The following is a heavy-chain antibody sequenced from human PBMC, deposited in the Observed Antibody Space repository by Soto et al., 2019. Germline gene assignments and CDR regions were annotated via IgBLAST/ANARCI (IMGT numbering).Heavy chain of an antibody. CDR1: GGSISSGGFF. CDR2: IYYTGGT. CDR3: VRGGGGGLFDP. D-gene: IGHD2-15*01. V-gene: IGHV4-31*03. J-gene: IGHJ5*02. Sequence: KPSETLSLTCTVSGGSISSGGFFWNWIRQHPGKDLEWIGYIYYTGGTDYNPSLKSRVTISRDTSKNHLSLILGSVTAADTAMYYCVRGGGGGLFDPWGQGSMVTVSS.